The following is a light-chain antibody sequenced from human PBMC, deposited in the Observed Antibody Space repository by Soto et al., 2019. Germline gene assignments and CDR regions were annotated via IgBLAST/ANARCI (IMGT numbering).Light chain of an antibody. CDR1: SSDIGDSNY. V-gene: IGLV2-14*03. J-gene: IGLJ1*01. CDR2: DVS. Sequence: QSALTQPASVSGSPGQSITISCTGTSSDIGDSNYVSWYQQHPGKATKLVIYDVSNRPSGVSNRFSGSKSSNTASLTISGLQAEDEADYYCSSFRSSSTSYVFGTGTKLTVL. CDR3: SSFRSSSTSYV.